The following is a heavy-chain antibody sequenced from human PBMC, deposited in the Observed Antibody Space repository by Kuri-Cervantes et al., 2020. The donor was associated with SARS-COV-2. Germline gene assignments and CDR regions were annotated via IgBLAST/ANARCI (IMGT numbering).Heavy chain of an antibody. V-gene: IGHV5-51*01. D-gene: IGHD3/OR15-3a*01. Sequence: KVSCKHSGNSFTTYWIGWVRPMPGNGLELMGIIYPGDSNTKYSPSFQGHVTMSSDKSLRTAYLQWSSLKASDTAMYYCARLTTLHHHFGNDFWTGYYLLGDVWGQGTQVTVSS. CDR3: ARLTTLHHHFGNDFWTGYYLLGDV. CDR2: IYPGDSNT. CDR1: GNSFTTYW. J-gene: IGHJ4*02.